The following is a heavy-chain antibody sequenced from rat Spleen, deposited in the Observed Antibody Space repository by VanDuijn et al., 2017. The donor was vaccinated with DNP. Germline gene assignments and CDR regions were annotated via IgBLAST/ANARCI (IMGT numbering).Heavy chain of an antibody. Sequence: EVQLVESGGGLVQPGRSMKLSCAASGFTFSHYDMVWVRQAPKEGLEWVATITYDGVNTYYRDSVKGRFTVSRDNAKSSLYLQMDSLRSEDTATYYCARHNYGSYDYWGQGVMVTVSS. CDR3: ARHNYGSYDY. CDR2: ITYDGVNT. D-gene: IGHD1-3*01. J-gene: IGHJ2*01. V-gene: IGHV5-7*01. CDR1: GFTFSHYD.